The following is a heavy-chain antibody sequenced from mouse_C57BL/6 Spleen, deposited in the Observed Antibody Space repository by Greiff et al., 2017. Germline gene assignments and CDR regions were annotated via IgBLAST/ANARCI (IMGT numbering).Heavy chain of an antibody. CDR1: GYTFTSYW. D-gene: IGHD1-1*01. V-gene: IGHV1-61*01. CDR2: IYPSDSET. Sequence: QVQLQQPGAELVRPGSSVKLSCKASGYTFTSYWMDWVKQRPGQGLEWIGNIYPSDSETHYNQKFKDKATLTVDKSSSTAYMKLSSLTSEDSAVYYCARVYGYAMDYWGQGTSVTVSS. J-gene: IGHJ4*01. CDR3: ARVYGYAMDY.